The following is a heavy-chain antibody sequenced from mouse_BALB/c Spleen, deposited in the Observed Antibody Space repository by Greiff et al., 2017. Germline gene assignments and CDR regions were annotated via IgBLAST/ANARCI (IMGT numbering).Heavy chain of an antibody. D-gene: IGHD2-4*01. V-gene: IGHV5-17*02. Sequence: EVQLVESGGGLVQPGGSRKLSCAASGFTFSSFGMHWVRQAPEKGLEWVAYISSGSSTIYYADTVKGRFTISRDNPKNTLFLQMTSLRSEDTAMYYCARWGNDYAWCAYGGQGTLGTVSA. J-gene: IGHJ3*01. CDR1: GFTFSSFG. CDR3: ARWGNDYAWCAY. CDR2: ISSGSSTI.